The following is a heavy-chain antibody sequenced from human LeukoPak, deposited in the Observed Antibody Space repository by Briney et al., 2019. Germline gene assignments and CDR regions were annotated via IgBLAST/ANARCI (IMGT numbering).Heavy chain of an antibody. V-gene: IGHV3-23*01. CDR3: AKDRSGWTDLGYFDY. CDR2: ISGSGGST. J-gene: IGHJ4*02. D-gene: IGHD6-19*01. Sequence: PGGSLRLSCAASGFTFSSYAMSWVRQAPGKGLEWVSAISGSGGSTYCADSVKGRFTISRDNSKNTLYLQMNSLRAEDTAVYYCAKDRSGWTDLGYFDYWGQGTLVTVSS. CDR1: GFTFSSYA.